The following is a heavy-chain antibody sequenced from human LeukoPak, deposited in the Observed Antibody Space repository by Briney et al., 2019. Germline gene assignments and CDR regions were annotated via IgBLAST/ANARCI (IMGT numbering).Heavy chain of an antibody. CDR1: GYTFTSYG. CDR3: ARWGPLGHYYGMDV. Sequence: ASVTVSCKASGYTFTSYGISWVRQAPGQGLEWMGWISAYNGNTNYAQKLQGRVTMTTDTSTSTAYMELSSQRSEDTAVYYCARWGPLGHYYGMDVWGQGTTVTVSS. V-gene: IGHV1-18*01. CDR2: ISAYNGNT. J-gene: IGHJ6*02. D-gene: IGHD7-27*01.